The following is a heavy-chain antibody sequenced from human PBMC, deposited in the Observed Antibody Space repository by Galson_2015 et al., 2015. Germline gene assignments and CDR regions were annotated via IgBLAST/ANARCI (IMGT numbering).Heavy chain of an antibody. V-gene: IGHV3-33*01. J-gene: IGHJ4*02. CDR2: IWYDGTNK. CDR3: ARDLGALDYSSSGGLDY. D-gene: IGHD6-6*01. Sequence: SLRLSCAASGFSFSYYGMHWVRQAPGKGLEWVAFIWYDGTNKYCADSVKGRFTISRDNSKNTLFLQMSSLRAEDTAVYYCARDLGALDYSSSGGLDYWGQGTLVTVSS. CDR1: GFSFSYYG.